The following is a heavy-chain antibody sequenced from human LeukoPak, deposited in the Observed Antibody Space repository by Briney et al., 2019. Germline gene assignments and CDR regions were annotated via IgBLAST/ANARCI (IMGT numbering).Heavy chain of an antibody. J-gene: IGHJ6*03. Sequence: PSETLSLTCTVSGGSISSYYWSWIRQPPGKGLEWLGYIYYSGSTNYNPSLKSRVTISVDTSKNQFSLKLSSVTAADTAVYYCARDVLWGSEDYGDYVGDYYYMDVWGKGTTVTVSS. D-gene: IGHD4-17*01. CDR3: ARDVLWGSEDYGDYVGDYYYMDV. CDR1: GGSISSYY. CDR2: IYYSGST. V-gene: IGHV4-59*01.